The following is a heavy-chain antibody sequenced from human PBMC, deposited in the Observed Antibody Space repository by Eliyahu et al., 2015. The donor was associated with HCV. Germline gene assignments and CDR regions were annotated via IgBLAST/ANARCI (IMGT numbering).Heavy chain of an antibody. CDR1: GGSISSYX. V-gene: IGHV4-59*08. Sequence: QVQLQESGPGLVKPSETLSLTCXVSGGSISSYXXXWIRQPPGKGLEWIGYIYYSGSTNYNPSLKSRVTISVDTSKIQFSLKLSSVTAADTGVYYCAKSTTDYYYYGIDVWGQGTTVTVSS. D-gene: IGHD1-1*01. CDR3: AKSTTDYYYYGIDV. J-gene: IGHJ6*02. CDR2: IYYSGST.